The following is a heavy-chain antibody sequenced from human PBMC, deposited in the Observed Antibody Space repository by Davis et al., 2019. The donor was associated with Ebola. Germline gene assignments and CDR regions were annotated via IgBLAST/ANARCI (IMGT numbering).Heavy chain of an antibody. CDR1: GFIFSSYG. D-gene: IGHD3-9*01. CDR3: ARGTIQYYDILTGYYKTHGMDV. CDR2: IRYDGTDK. J-gene: IGHJ6*04. Sequence: GESLKISCAASGFIFSSYGMHWVRQAPGKGLEWVAFIRYDGTDKYYADSVKGRFTISRDNSKNTLYLQMNSLRAEDTAVYYCARGTIQYYDILTGYYKTHGMDVWGKGTTVTVSS. V-gene: IGHV3-30*02.